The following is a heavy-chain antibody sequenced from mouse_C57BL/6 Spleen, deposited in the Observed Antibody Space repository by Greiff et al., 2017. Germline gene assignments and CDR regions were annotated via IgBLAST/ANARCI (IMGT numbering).Heavy chain of an antibody. CDR3: TRTHPYYYGEGDY. CDR1: GYTFTDYE. Sequence: VQRVESGAELVRPGASVTLSCKASGYTFTDYEMHWVKQTPVHGLEWIGAIDPETGGTAYNQKFKGKAILTADKSSSTAYMELRSLTSEDSAVYYCTRTHPYYYGEGDYWGQGTTLTVSS. CDR2: IDPETGGT. J-gene: IGHJ2*01. D-gene: IGHD1-1*01. V-gene: IGHV1-15*01.